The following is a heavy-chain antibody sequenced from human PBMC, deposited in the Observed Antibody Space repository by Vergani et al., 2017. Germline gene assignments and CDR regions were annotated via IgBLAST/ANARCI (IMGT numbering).Heavy chain of an antibody. Sequence: QVQLQESGPGLVKPSETLSLTCAVYGGSFSGYYWSWIRQPPGKGLEWIGEINHSGSTNYNPSLKSRVTISVDTSKNQFSLKLSSVTAADTAVYYCARAGRAGTADDAFDIWGQGTMVTVSS. D-gene: IGHD6-19*01. V-gene: IGHV4-34*10. CDR3: ARAGRAGTADDAFDI. CDR2: INHSGST. J-gene: IGHJ3*02. CDR1: GGSFSGYY.